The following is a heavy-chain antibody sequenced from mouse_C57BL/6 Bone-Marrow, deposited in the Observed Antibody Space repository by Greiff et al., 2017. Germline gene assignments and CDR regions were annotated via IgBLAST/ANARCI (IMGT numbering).Heavy chain of an antibody. V-gene: IGHV1-18*01. CDR3: ARSQDYDRYYYAMDY. Sequence: VQLQQSGPELVKPGASVKIPCKASGYTFTDYNMDWVKQSHGKSLEWIGDINPNNGGTIYNQKFKGKATLTVDKSSSTAYMELRSLTSEDTAVYYCARSQDYDRYYYAMDYWGQGTSVTVSS. CDR1: GYTFTDYN. CDR2: INPNNGGT. D-gene: IGHD2-4*01. J-gene: IGHJ4*01.